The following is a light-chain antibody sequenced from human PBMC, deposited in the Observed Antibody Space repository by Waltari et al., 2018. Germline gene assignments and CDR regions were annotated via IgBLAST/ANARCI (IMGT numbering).Light chain of an antibody. Sequence: SSELTQDPAVSVALGQTVRITCQGDSLRRFYASWYQQRPGQAPILVLYGQNNRPSGIPGRFSCSTSGNTASLTLTRAQAEDEGDYFCHSRDTTSTRLFGGGTRVTV. CDR1: SLRRFY. J-gene: IGLJ2*01. V-gene: IGLV3-19*01. CDR2: GQN. CDR3: HSRDTTSTRL.